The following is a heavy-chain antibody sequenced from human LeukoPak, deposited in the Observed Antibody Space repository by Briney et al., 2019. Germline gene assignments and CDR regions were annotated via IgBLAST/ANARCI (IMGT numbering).Heavy chain of an antibody. CDR3: ATQLWASFDY. D-gene: IGHD5-18*01. J-gene: IGHJ4*02. V-gene: IGHV3-21*01. Sequence: PGGSLRLSCAASGFAFSSYSMDWVRQAPGKGLEWVSSISSSSSYIYYADSVKGRFTISRDNAKNSLYLQMNSLRAEDTAVYYCATQLWASFDYWGQGTLVTVSS. CDR1: GFAFSSYS. CDR2: ISSSSSYI.